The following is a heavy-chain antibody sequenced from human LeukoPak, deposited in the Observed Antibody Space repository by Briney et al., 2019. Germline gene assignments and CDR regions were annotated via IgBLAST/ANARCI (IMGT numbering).Heavy chain of an antibody. Sequence: GGSLRLSCAASGFTVSNNFLTWVRQSPGEGLEWVSIIYNSGRTYYADAVRGRFTISRDTYQDTLNLQMNNLRAEDTAVYYCARDHLEAAGAPRHWGQGTLVTVSS. V-gene: IGHV3-66*01. CDR3: ARDHLEAAGAPRH. CDR2: IYNSGRT. J-gene: IGHJ4*02. CDR1: GFTVSNNF. D-gene: IGHD6-13*01.